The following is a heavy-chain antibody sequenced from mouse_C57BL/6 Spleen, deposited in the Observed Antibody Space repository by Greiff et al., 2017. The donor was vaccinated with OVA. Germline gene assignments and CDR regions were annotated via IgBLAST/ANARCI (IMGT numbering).Heavy chain of an antibody. V-gene: IGHV1-64*01. CDR1: GYTFTSSW. CDR3: AREWDDYDAYAMGY. Sequence: QVNVKQPGAELVMPGASVKLSCTASGYTFTSSWMHWVKQRHGQGLEWIGMIHPNSGSTNYNETFQSKATMTVDKPYNTYYMQRSSLTSDDSAVDYCAREWDDYDAYAMGYWGQGTSGTVSS. CDR2: IHPNSGST. D-gene: IGHD2-4*01. J-gene: IGHJ4*01.